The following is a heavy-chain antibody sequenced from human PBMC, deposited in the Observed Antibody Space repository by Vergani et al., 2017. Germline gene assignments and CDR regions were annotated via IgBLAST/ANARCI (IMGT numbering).Heavy chain of an antibody. J-gene: IGHJ4*02. CDR1: GFSFSSYG. Sequence: QVQLVESGGGVVQPGRSLRLSCAAPGFSFSSYGMHWVRQAPGKGLEGVAATWYDGSKTYYADSVKGRFTISRDNSKDTLFLQMNSLRAEDTAVYYCARPRWGRILDIAVLGGGFNSWGQGTLVTVSS. CDR3: ARPRWGRILDIAVLGGGFNS. V-gene: IGHV3-33*01. CDR2: TWYDGSKT. D-gene: IGHD6-19*01.